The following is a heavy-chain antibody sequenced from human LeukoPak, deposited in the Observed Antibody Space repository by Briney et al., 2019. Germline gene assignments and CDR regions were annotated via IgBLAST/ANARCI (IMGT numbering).Heavy chain of an antibody. CDR3: ASSTGRTTNFDY. CDR2: IKQGGSEK. J-gene: IGHJ4*02. D-gene: IGHD1-7*01. Sequence: GGSLRLSCAASGFVFHNYWMSWVRQAPGKGLEWVANIKQGGSEKNYVDSVKGRFTISRDNAKNSLSLEMNSLRAEDTAVYYCASSTGRTTNFDYWGRGTLVTVSS. V-gene: IGHV3-7*01. CDR1: GFVFHNYW.